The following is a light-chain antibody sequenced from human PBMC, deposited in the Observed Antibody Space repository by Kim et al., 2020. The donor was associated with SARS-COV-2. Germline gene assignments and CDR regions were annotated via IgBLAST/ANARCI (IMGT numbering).Light chain of an antibody. J-gene: IGKJ1*01. V-gene: IGKV1-5*01. CDR2: DAS. CDR1: QYGTRG. Sequence: STLSASVGDSVTITCQATQYGTRGLAWYQQKPWRAPKLLIYDASTLDRGVPSRFRGSGSGTEFTLTINSLQPDDFASYYCQHRQTFGQGTKVDIK. CDR3: QHRQT.